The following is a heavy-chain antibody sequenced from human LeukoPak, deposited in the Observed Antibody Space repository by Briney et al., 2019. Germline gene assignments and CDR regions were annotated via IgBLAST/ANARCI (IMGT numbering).Heavy chain of an antibody. CDR2: INHSGST. CDR3: ARGWSSSWYSRYYFGY. V-gene: IGHV4-34*01. CDR1: GGSFSGYY. Sequence: PSETLSLTCAVYGGSFSGYYWSWIRKPPGKGLEWIGEINHSGSTNYNPSLKSRVTISVDTSKNQFSLKLSSVTAADTAVYYCARGWSSSWYSRYYFGYWGQGTLVTVSS. D-gene: IGHD6-13*01. J-gene: IGHJ4*02.